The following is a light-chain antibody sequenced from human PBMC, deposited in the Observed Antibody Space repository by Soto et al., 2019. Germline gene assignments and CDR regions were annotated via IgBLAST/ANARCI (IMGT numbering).Light chain of an antibody. Sequence: QSALTQPRSVSGSPGQSVTISCTGTSSDVGGYNYVSWYQQHPGKAPKLMIYDVSKRPSGVPDRFSGSKSGNTASLTISGLQAEDEADYYCCSYAGSYWDVVFGGGTKLTVL. CDR2: DVS. CDR1: SSDVGGYNY. V-gene: IGLV2-11*01. CDR3: CSYAGSYWDVV. J-gene: IGLJ2*01.